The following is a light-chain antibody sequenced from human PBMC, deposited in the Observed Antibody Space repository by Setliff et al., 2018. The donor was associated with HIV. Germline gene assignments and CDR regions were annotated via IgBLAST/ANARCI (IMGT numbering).Light chain of an antibody. V-gene: IGKV1-5*03. CDR2: KAS. CDR3: QQYSAYSYR. CDR1: ESIRSW. J-gene: IGKJ2*03. Sequence: DVQMTQSPSALSAFVGDRVTITCRASESIRSWLAWYQQKPGKAPKLLISKASILETGVPSRFTGSGSGTEFTLTISRLQSDDSAIYYCQQYSAYSYRFGQGTKVDIK.